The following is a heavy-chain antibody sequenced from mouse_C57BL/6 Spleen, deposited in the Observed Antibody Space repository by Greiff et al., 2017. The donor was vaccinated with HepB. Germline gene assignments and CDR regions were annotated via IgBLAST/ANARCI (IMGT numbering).Heavy chain of an antibody. Sequence: VQLQQSGAELARPGASVKMSCKASGYTFPSYTMHWVKQRPGQGLEWIGYINPSSGYTKYNQKFKYKATLTADKSSSTAYMQLSSLTSEDSAVYYCARGGTGRLDYWGQGTTLTVSS. J-gene: IGHJ2*01. D-gene: IGHD3-3*01. CDR2: INPSSGYT. V-gene: IGHV1-4*01. CDR1: GYTFPSYT. CDR3: ARGGTGRLDY.